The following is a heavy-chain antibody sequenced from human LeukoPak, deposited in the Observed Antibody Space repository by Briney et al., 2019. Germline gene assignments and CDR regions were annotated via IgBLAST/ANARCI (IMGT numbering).Heavy chain of an antibody. Sequence: PGGSLRLSCAASGFTFSGSAMHWVRQASGKGLEWVGRIRSKANSYATAYAASVKGRFTISRDDSKNTAYLQMNSLKTEDTAVYYCTRHGVVGGPQYYYYYYMDVWGKGTTVTISS. J-gene: IGHJ6*03. D-gene: IGHD1-26*01. CDR1: GFTFSGSA. V-gene: IGHV3-73*01. CDR3: TRHGVVGGPQYYYYYYMDV. CDR2: IRSKANSYAT.